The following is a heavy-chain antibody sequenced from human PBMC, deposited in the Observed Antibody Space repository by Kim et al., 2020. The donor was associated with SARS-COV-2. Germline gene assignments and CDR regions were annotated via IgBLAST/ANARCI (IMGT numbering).Heavy chain of an antibody. CDR3: ASHFASTSQRERCDY. J-gene: IGHJ4*01. CDR1: GFTFSRYW. CDR2: IKQDGSEK. Sequence: GXSLRLSCAASGFTFSRYWMSWVRQAPGXVXEWVANIKQDGSEKDYVDSVKGRFTISRDNAGNSLFLQMNSLRAEDTAVDYCASHFASTSQRERCDYWR. V-gene: IGHV3-7*01. D-gene: IGHD1-26*01.